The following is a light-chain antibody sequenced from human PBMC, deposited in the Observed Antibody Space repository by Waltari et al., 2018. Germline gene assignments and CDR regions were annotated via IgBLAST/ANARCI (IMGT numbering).Light chain of an antibody. V-gene: IGLV8-61*01. CDR2: TAN. CDR3: ALYMGSGIWV. CDR1: SCPLATTTF. Sequence: QTVVTQEPSLSVSPGGTVTLTSALSSCPLATTTFATWYHQTPGPAPRTLVYTANARSSGVPDRFSGSILGNTAALTITGAQADDESDYYCALYMGSGIWVFGGGTRLTVL. J-gene: IGLJ3*02.